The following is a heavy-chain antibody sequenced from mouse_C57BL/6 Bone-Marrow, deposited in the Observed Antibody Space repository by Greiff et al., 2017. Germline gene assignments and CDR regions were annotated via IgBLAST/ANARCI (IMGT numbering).Heavy chain of an antibody. V-gene: IGHV1-53*01. CDR2: INPSNGGT. D-gene: IGHD2-5*01. CDR1: GYTFTSYW. J-gene: IGHJ1*03. Sequence: VQLQQPGTELVKPGASVKLSCKASGYTFTSYWMHWVKQRPGQGLEWIGNINPSNGGTNYNEKFKSKATLTVDKSSRTAYMQPSSLTSEDSAVYYCARAYYSNYVDWYFDVGGTGTTVTVSS. CDR3: ARAYYSNYVDWYFDV.